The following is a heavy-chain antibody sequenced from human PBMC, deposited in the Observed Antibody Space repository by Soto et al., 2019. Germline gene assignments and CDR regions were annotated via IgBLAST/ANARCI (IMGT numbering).Heavy chain of an antibody. J-gene: IGHJ3*01. V-gene: IGHV3-23*01. D-gene: IGHD5-12*01. CDR2: ISGDGSAT. CDR3: AKTRLYDNNDYHRDGFDV. CDR1: GFRFWTYS. Sequence: EVKLLESGGGLVQPGEYLSLSCAASGFRFWTYSMSWVRQAPGKGLEWVSGISGDGSATSYADSLKGRFTVSRDNSKDKMFLQMNTLRVEDTAVYYCAKTRLYDNNDYHRDGFDVWGPGTAVTVS.